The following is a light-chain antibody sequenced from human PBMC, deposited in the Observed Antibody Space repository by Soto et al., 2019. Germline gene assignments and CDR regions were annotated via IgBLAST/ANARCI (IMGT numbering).Light chain of an antibody. V-gene: IGKV3-11*01. CDR1: RSVSSW. CDR3: QQRNSYSRT. CDR2: EAS. Sequence: EIVLSHSPPTLSLSPGESATLSCRAIRSVSSWLAWYQQKPGQAPRLLIYEASNRQSDVPARFSGSGSGADFTLTISSLQPEDFAAYYCQQRNSYSRTFGQGTWVEIK. J-gene: IGKJ1*01.